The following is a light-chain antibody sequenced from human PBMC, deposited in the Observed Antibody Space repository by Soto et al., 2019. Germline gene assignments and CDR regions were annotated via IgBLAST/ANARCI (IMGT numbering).Light chain of an antibody. CDR3: QSYDNTNQV. V-gene: IGLV6-57*04. J-gene: IGLJ2*01. CDR2: EDD. Sequence: FMLTQPHSVSESPGKTVTISCTRSSGSIASSYVQWYQQRPGSAPTTVIYEDDQRASGVPDRFSGSFDTSSNSASLTISGLRTEDEADYYCQSYDNTNQVFGGGTKVTVL. CDR1: SGSIASSY.